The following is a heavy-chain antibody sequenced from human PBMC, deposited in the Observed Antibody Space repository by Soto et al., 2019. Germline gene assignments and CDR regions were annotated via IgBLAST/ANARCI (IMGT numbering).Heavy chain of an antibody. V-gene: IGHV4-34*01. CDR1: GESFSGYY. J-gene: IGHJ4*02. Sequence: SETLSLTCAVYGESFSGYYWSWIRQSPGKGLEWIGEINHRGSTNYNPSLKSRVTVSVDTSKNQFSLKLSSVTAADTAVYYCARGALYGGNSYYYWGQGTQVTVSS. CDR3: ARGALYGGNSYYY. CDR2: INHRGST. D-gene: IGHD2-15*01.